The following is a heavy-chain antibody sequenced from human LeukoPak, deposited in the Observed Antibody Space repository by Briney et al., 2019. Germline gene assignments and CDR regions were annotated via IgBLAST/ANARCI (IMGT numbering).Heavy chain of an antibody. CDR1: GGTFSSYA. D-gene: IGHD1-26*01. J-gene: IGHJ4*02. CDR2: IIPIFGTA. CDR3: ARELVGAEGHSFDY. V-gene: IGHV1-69*01. Sequence: GSSVKVSCKASGGTFSSYAISWVRQAPGQGLEWMGGIIPIFGTANYAQKFQGRVTITADESTSTAYMELSSLGSEDTAVYYCARELVGAEGHSFDYWGQGTLVTVSS.